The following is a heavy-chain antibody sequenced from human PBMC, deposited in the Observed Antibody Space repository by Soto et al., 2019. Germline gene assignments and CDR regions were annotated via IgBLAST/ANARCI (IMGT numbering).Heavy chain of an antibody. D-gene: IGHD6-13*01. J-gene: IGHJ4*02. CDR3: ARSGGGPNSSSWFFDY. Sequence: SETLSLTCTVSGGSISSGDYYWSWIRQPPGKGLEWIGYIYHSGSTYYNPSLKSRVTISVDTSKNQFSLKLSSVTAADTAVYYCARSGGGPNSSSWFFDYWGQGTLVTVSS. V-gene: IGHV4-30-2*01. CDR2: IYHSGST. CDR1: GGSISSGDYY.